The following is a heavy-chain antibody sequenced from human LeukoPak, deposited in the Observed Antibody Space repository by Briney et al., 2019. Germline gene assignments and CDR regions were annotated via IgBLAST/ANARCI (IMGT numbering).Heavy chain of an antibody. Sequence: GGSLRLSCAASGFTFSSYAMSWVRQAPGEGLEWVSAISGSGGSTYYADSVKGRFTISRDNSKNTLYLQMNSLRAEDTAVYYCAKDVYSSGWYYFDYWGQGTLVTVSS. J-gene: IGHJ4*02. CDR1: GFTFSSYA. D-gene: IGHD6-19*01. CDR2: ISGSGGST. CDR3: AKDVYSSGWYYFDY. V-gene: IGHV3-23*01.